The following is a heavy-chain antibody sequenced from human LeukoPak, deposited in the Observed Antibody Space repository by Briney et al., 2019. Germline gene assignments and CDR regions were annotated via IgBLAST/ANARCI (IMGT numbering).Heavy chain of an antibody. Sequence: PGGSLRLSCAASGFTFSSYWMHWVRQAPGKGLVWVSRIKSDGSSTSYADSVKGRLTISRDNAKNTLYLQMNSLRAEDTAVYYCARGTGYSIFDYWGQGTLVTVSS. J-gene: IGHJ4*02. CDR1: GFTFSSYW. CDR2: IKSDGSST. V-gene: IGHV3-74*01. CDR3: ARGTGYSIFDY. D-gene: IGHD3/OR15-3a*01.